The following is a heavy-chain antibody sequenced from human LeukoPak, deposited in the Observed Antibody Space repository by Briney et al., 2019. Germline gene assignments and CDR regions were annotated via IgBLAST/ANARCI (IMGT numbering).Heavy chain of an antibody. CDR2: IKQDGSEK. CDR3: ARSGGFFDT. D-gene: IGHD1-26*01. V-gene: IGHV3-7*01. J-gene: IGHJ4*02. Sequence: PGGCLRLSCAVSGFTFTSYWMSWVRQAPGKGLEWVANIKQDGSEKYYVDSVKGRFTISRDNAKNSLYLQMNSLRAEDTAVYYCARSGGFFDTWGQGTLVTVSS. CDR1: GFTFTSYW.